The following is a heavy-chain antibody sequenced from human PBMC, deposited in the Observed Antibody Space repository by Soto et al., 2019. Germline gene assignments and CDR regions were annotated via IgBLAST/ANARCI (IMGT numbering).Heavy chain of an antibody. CDR3: ARGDYYGSGSPTY. CDR2: IYYSGST. D-gene: IGHD3-10*01. Sequence: SETLSLTCTVSGGSISSSSYYWGWIRQPPGKGLEWIGSIYYSGSTYYNPSLKSRVTISVDTSKNQFSLKLSSVTAADTAVSYCARGDYYGSGSPTYWGQGTLVTVSS. CDR1: GGSISSSSYY. V-gene: IGHV4-39*01. J-gene: IGHJ4*02.